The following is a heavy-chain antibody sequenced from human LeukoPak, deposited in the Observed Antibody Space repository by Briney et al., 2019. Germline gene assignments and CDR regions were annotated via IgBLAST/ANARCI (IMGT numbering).Heavy chain of an antibody. CDR3: AREGAGAHYFDY. D-gene: IGHD1-26*01. J-gene: IGHJ4*02. CDR1: GGSFSGYY. CDR2: INHSGST. Sequence: SETLSLTCAVYGGSFSGYYWSWIRQPPGKGLEWIGEINHSGSTNYNPSLKSRVTVSVDTSKNQFSLKLSSVTAADTAVYYCAREGAGAHYFDYWGQGTLVTVSS. V-gene: IGHV4-34*01.